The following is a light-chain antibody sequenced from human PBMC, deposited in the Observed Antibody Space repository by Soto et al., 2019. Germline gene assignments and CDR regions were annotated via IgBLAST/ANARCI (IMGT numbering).Light chain of an antibody. J-gene: IGLJ1*01. CDR2: ANI. Sequence: QSVLTQPPSVSGAPGQRVTISCTGSSSNIGAGYDVHWYQQRPGTAPKLLISANINRPSGVPDRFSGSKSGTSASLAIAGLQAEDEGDYYCQSYDSSLSGYVFGTGTKLTVL. V-gene: IGLV1-40*01. CDR1: SSNIGAGYD. CDR3: QSYDSSLSGYV.